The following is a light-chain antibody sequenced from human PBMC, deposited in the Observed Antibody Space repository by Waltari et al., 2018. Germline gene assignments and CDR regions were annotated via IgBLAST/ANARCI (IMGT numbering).Light chain of an antibody. J-gene: IGLJ2*01. V-gene: IGLV1-44*01. CDR1: HSNIGSNT. Sequence: VMTQSPDSLAVSLGERATISCSGSHSNIGSNTVDWYQQLPGKAPKLLIPTNVQRPSGVPDRFSGSRSGTSASLAISGLQSDDEADYYCASWDDRLTAVVFGGGTKLTVL. CDR3: ASWDDRLTAVV. CDR2: TNV.